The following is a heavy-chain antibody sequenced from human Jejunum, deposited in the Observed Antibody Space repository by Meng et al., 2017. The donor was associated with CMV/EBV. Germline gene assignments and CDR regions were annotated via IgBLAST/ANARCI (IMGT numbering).Heavy chain of an antibody. Sequence: SGLTFSNSWMRWVRQRPGKGLVWLSRINGQGTTTNYADSVKGRFTISRDNAKNTLYLQMNSLRVEDAAVYYCATGTTWFPYYSDSWGQGTLVTVSS. CDR1: GLTFSNSW. V-gene: IGHV3-74*01. CDR2: INGQGTTT. CDR3: ATGTTWFPYYSDS. J-gene: IGHJ4*02. D-gene: IGHD3-10*01.